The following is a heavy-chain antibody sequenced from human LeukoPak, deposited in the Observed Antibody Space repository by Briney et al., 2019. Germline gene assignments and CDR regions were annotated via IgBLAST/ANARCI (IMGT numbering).Heavy chain of an antibody. J-gene: IGHJ3*02. CDR3: GYSDWFDAFDI. CDR2: IWYDGSNK. D-gene: IGHD3-9*01. CDR1: GFTFSSYG. V-gene: IGHV3-33*01. Sequence: PGGSLRLSCAASGFTFSSYGMHWVRQAPGKGLEWVAVIWYDGSNKYYADSVKGRFTISRDNSKNTLYLQMNSLRAEDTAVYYCGYSDWFDAFDIWGQGTMVTVSS.